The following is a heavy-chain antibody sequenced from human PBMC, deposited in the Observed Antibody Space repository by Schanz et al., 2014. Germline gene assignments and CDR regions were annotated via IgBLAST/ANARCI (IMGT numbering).Heavy chain of an antibody. D-gene: IGHD2-2*01. CDR2: VFYSGIT. V-gene: IGHV4-30-4*07. CDR3: ARGRVVPAAPEFDY. Sequence: QVHLQESGPGLVKPSQTLSLACAVSGGSISSGDSLWSWIRQPPGRGLEWIGYVFYSGITTYNPSLKSRVTISVDTSKKQFSLNLSSVTAADTAVYYCARGRVVPAAPEFDYWGQGILVTVSS. J-gene: IGHJ4*02. CDR1: GGSISSGDSL.